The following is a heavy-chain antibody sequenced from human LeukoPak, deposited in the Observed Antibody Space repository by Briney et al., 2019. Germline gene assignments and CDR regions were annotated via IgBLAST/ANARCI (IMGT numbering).Heavy chain of an antibody. D-gene: IGHD3-16*01. CDR3: ARDLFGPRLTGGLVP. CDR2: IYYSGST. Sequence: SETLSLTCTVSGGSVSSGSYYWSWIRQPPGKGLEWIGYIYYSGSTNYNPSLKSRVTISVDTSKNQFSLKPSSVTAADTAVYYCARDLFGPRLTGGLVPWGQGTLVTVSS. V-gene: IGHV4-61*01. CDR1: GGSVSSGSYY. J-gene: IGHJ5*02.